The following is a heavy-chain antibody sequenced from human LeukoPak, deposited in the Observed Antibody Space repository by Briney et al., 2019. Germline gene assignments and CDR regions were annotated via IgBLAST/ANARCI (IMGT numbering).Heavy chain of an antibody. J-gene: IGHJ4*02. CDR2: INHSGST. Sequence: PSGTLSLTCAVSGGSISSSNWWSWVRQSPGKGPEWIGEINHSGSTNYSPSLKSRVTMSVDKFKNQFSLKLTSVTAADTAVYYCATYYDSSGYRFDYWSQGTLVTVSS. D-gene: IGHD3-22*01. CDR3: ATYYDSSGYRFDY. V-gene: IGHV4-4*02. CDR1: GGSISSSNW.